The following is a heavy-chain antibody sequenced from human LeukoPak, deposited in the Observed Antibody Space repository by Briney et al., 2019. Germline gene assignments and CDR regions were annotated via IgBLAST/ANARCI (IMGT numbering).Heavy chain of an antibody. Sequence: PGGSLRLSCAASGFTFSSYAMSWVRQAPGKGLEWVSAIGSTSGNTYYADSGKGRFTISRDNAKNSLYLQMNSLRAEDTAVYYCARAPSVGAHFDYWGQGTLVTVSS. D-gene: IGHD1-26*01. CDR2: IGSTSGNT. CDR3: ARAPSVGAHFDY. CDR1: GFTFSSYA. J-gene: IGHJ4*02. V-gene: IGHV3-21*01.